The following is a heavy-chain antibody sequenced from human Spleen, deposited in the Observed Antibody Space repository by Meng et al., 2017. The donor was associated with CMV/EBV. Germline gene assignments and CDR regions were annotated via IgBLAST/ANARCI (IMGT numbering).Heavy chain of an antibody. CDR2: INPTGDAT. CDR1: FTGYY. Sequence: FTGYYMHWVRQAPGQGLGWMGIINPTGDATTYARNFQGRVTVTRDTSTGTVYMELTRLRSEDTAIYYCARDRQFTYASGGARWYFDLWGRGTLVTVSS. D-gene: IGHD2-2*01. V-gene: IGHV1-46*01. CDR3: ARDRQFTYASGGARWYFDL. J-gene: IGHJ2*01.